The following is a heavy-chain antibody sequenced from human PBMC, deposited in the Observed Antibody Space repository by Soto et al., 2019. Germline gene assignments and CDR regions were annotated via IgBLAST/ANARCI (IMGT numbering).Heavy chain of an antibody. J-gene: IGHJ5*02. CDR2: IYYSGST. D-gene: IGHD3-16*02. V-gene: IGHV4-59*01. CDR1: GGSISSYY. Sequence: SETLSLTCTVCGGSISSYYWSWIRQPPGKGLEWIGYIYYSGSTNYNPSLKSRVTISVDTSKNQFSLKLSSVTAADTAVYYCARGYDYVWGSYRYPSGFWFDPWGQGTLVTVSS. CDR3: ARGYDYVWGSYRYPSGFWFDP.